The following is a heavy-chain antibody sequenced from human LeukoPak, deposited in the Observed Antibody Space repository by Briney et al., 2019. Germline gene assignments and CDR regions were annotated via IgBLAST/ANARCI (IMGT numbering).Heavy chain of an antibody. Sequence: SETLSLTCTVPGGSISSSSYYWGWIRQPPGKGLEWIGSIYYSGSTYYNPSLKSRVTISVDTSKNQFSLKLSSVTAADTAVYYCARDRSRGFLEWLAGSYYMDVWGKGATVTVSS. CDR2: IYYSGST. J-gene: IGHJ6*03. CDR1: GGSISSSSYY. CDR3: ARDRSRGFLEWLAGSYYMDV. D-gene: IGHD3-3*01. V-gene: IGHV4-39*07.